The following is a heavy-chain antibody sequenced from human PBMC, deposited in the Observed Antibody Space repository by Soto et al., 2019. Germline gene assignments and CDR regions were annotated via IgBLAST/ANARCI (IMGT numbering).Heavy chain of an antibody. D-gene: IGHD1-26*01. CDR1: GGSISSGGYY. CDR2: IYYSGST. CDR3: ARVSLSYFRFDY. J-gene: IGHJ4*02. Sequence: PSETLSLTFTVSGGSISSGGYYWSWIRQHPGKGLEWIGYIYYSGSTYYNPSLKSRVTISVDTSKNQFSLKLSSVTAADTAVYYCARVSLSYFRFDYWGQGTLVTVSS. V-gene: IGHV4-31*03.